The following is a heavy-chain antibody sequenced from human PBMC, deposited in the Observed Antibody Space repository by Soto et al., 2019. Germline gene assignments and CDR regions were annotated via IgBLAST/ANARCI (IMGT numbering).Heavy chain of an antibody. Sequence: SETLSLTCAVYGGSFSGYYWSWIRQPPGKGLEWIGEINHSGSTNYNPSLKSRVTISVDTSKNQFSLKLSSVTAADTAVYYCAKEVNFDWLLSSYYYGMDVWGQGTTVT. V-gene: IGHV4-34*01. CDR1: GGSFSGYY. D-gene: IGHD3-9*01. CDR3: AKEVNFDWLLSSYYYGMDV. CDR2: INHSGST. J-gene: IGHJ6*02.